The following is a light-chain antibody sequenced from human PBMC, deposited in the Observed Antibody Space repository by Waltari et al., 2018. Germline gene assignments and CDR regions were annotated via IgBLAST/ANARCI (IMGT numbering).Light chain of an antibody. J-gene: IGKJ4*01. CDR3: QHNSNGPL. V-gene: IGKV3-11*01. CDR2: DAS. CDR1: QSLSTY. Sequence: VLTPSPATLSLSPGESATLSCRASQSLSTYLAWYQQKPGQAPRLLIYDASKRATGVPARFSGTRSATDFTLTISSLEPDDFGLYYCQHNSNGPLFGGGTTVEIK.